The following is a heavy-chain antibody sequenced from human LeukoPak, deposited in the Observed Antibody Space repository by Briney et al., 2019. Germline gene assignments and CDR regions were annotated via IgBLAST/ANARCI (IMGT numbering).Heavy chain of an antibody. J-gene: IGHJ2*01. CDR1: GFTFSSYA. CDR2: ISGSGGST. Sequence: GGSLRLSCAASGFTFSSYAMSWVRQAPGKGLEWVSAISGSGGSTYYADSVKGRFTVSRDNSQNTLHLQMNSLRADDTAVYYCARELVSSGTGYFDLWGRGTLVTVSS. D-gene: IGHD3-10*01. V-gene: IGHV3-23*01. CDR3: ARELVSSGTGYFDL.